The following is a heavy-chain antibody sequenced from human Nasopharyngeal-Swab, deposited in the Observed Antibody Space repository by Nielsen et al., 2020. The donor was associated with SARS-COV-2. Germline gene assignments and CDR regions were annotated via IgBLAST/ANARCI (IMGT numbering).Heavy chain of an antibody. V-gene: IGHV3-30-3*01. J-gene: IGHJ4*02. CDR3: ARDLGGYYGD. Sequence: GGSLRLSCAASGFTFSSYAMHWVRQAPGKGLEWVAVISYDGSNKYYADSVKGRFTISRDNSKNTLYLQMNSLRAEDTAVYYCARDLGGYYGDWGQGPLVTVSS. D-gene: IGHD3-22*01. CDR2: ISYDGSNK. CDR1: GFTFSSYA.